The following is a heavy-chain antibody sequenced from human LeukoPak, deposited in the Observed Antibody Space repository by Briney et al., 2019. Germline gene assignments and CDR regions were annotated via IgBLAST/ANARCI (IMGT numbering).Heavy chain of an antibody. J-gene: IGHJ4*02. CDR1: GYTFTGYY. CDR3: ARERGNTYYYDSSGYPPDY. CDR2: INPNSGGT. V-gene: IGHV1-2*02. Sequence: ASVKVSCKASGYTFTGYYMHWVRQAPGQGLEWMGWINPNSGGTNYAQKFQGRVTMTRDTSISTAYMELSRLRSDDTAVYYCARERGNTYYYDSSGYPPDYWGQGTLVTVSS. D-gene: IGHD3-22*01.